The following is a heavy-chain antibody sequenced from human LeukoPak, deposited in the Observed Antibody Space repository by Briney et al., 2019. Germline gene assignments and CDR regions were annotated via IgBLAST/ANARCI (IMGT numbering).Heavy chain of an antibody. CDR3: AKIEPSRDSSGWSTFDY. CDR2: ISGSGGST. Sequence: GGSLRLSCAASGFTFSSYAMSWVRQAPGKGLEWVSAISGSGGSTYYADSVKGRFTISRDNSKNTLYLQMNSLRAEDTAVYYCAKIEPSRDSSGWSTFDYRGQGTLVTVSS. V-gene: IGHV3-23*01. CDR1: GFTFSSYA. D-gene: IGHD6-19*01. J-gene: IGHJ4*02.